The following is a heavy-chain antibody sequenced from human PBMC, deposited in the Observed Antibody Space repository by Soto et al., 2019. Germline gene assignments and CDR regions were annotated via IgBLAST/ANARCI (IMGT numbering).Heavy chain of an antibody. V-gene: IGHV1-18*01. CDR3: ARDEAYKWNDGGWFDP. J-gene: IGHJ5*02. CDR1: GYTFTSYG. Sequence: QVQLVQSGAEVKKPGASVKVSCKASGYTFTSYGISWVRQASGQGLEWMGWISAYNGNTKYAQKLQGRVTMTTDTSMSTAYMELSSLRSDDTAVYYCARDEAYKWNDGGWFDPWGQGTLVTVSS. D-gene: IGHD1-1*01. CDR2: ISAYNGNT.